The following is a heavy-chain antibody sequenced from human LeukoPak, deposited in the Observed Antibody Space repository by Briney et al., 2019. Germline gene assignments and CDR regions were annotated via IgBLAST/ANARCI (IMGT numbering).Heavy chain of an antibody. V-gene: IGHV3-53*01. J-gene: IGHJ6*02. CDR2: IYGGDNT. CDR1: GITVSSNY. CDR3: AKNYYGMDV. Sequence: GGSLRLSCAASGITVSSNYMSWVRQAPGKGLEWVLVIYGGDNTYYAGSVKGRFITSRDKSKNTLYLQMNSLRAEDTTVYYCAKNYYGMDVWGQGTTVIVS.